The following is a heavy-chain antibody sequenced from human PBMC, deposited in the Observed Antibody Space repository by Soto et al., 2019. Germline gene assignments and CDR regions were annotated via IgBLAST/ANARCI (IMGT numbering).Heavy chain of an antibody. CDR2: IYYSGST. CDR3: ARVPLSGDDILTVFWFDP. CDR1: GGSISSYY. D-gene: IGHD3-9*01. V-gene: IGHV4-59*01. Sequence: SETLSLTCTVSGGSISSYYWSWIRQPPGKGLEWIGYIYYSGSTNYNPSLKSRVTISVDTSKNQFSLKLSSVTAADTAVYYCARVPLSGDDILTVFWFDPWGQGTLVTVSS. J-gene: IGHJ5*02.